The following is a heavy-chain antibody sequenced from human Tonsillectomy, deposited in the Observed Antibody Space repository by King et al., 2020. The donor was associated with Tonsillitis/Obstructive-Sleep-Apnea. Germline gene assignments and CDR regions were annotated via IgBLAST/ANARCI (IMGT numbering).Heavy chain of an antibody. CDR1: GGSISSYY. CDR2: IYYSGST. J-gene: IGHJ3*02. Sequence: QLQESGPGLVKPSETLSLTCTVSGGSISSYYWSWIRQPPGKGLEWIGYIYYSGSTNYNPSLKSRVTISVDTSKNQFSLKLSSVTAADTAVYYCARDTRMHSYDYIWGSYYDDAFDIWGQGTMVTVSS. V-gene: IGHV4-59*01. D-gene: IGHD3-16*01. CDR3: ARDTRMHSYDYIWGSYYDDAFDI.